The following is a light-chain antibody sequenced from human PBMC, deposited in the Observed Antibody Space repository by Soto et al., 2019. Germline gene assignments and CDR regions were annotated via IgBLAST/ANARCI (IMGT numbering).Light chain of an antibody. CDR1: QRIDTW. CDR2: KAT. CDR3: QQYETFSPWT. Sequence: DIQMTQSPSILSASVGDRVTITCRASQRIDTWLAWYQQKPGTAPKLLIYKATTLQSGVPSRFSGSGSGTEFTLAISSLEPDDLATYYCQQYETFSPWTFGQGTKVEVK. V-gene: IGKV1-5*03. J-gene: IGKJ1*01.